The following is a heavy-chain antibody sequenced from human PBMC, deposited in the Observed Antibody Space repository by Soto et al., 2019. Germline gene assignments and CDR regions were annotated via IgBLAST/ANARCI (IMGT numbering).Heavy chain of an antibody. CDR3: AKVGDSSGYAKYFQH. CDR2: ISGSGGST. J-gene: IGHJ1*01. Sequence: PGGSLRLSCAASVFTFSSYAMSWVRQAPRKGLEWVSAISGSGGSTYYADSVRGRFNNSRDNSKNTLYLQMTSLRAEDTAVYYCAKVGDSSGYAKYFQHWGQG. V-gene: IGHV3-23*01. D-gene: IGHD3-22*01. CDR1: VFTFSSYA.